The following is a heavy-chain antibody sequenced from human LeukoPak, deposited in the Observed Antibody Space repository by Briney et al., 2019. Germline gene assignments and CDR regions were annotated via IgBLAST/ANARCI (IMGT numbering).Heavy chain of an antibody. CDR3: ARGGYSYGNAFDY. CDR2: IYPGDSDT. J-gene: IGHJ4*02. V-gene: IGHV5-51*01. CDR1: GYSFTSYW. Sequence: GESLKISCKGSGYSFTSYWIGWVRQMPGEGLEWMGIIYPGDSDTRYSPSFQGQVTISADKSISTAYLQWSSLKASDTAMYYCARGGYSYGNAFDYWGQGALVTVSS. D-gene: IGHD5-18*01.